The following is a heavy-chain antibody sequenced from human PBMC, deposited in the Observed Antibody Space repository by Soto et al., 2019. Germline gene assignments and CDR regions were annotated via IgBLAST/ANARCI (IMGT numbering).Heavy chain of an antibody. CDR3: ARQVLGYYDSSGYYDY. V-gene: IGHV3-11*01. D-gene: IGHD3-22*01. J-gene: IGHJ4*02. CDR2: ISSSGSTI. CDR1: GFTFSYYC. Sequence: GGELRLSCAASGFTFSYYCMSWIRQTPGKGLEWVSYISSSGSTIYYADSVKGRFTISRDNAKNSLYLQMNSLRAEDTAVYYCARQVLGYYDSSGYYDYWGQGTLVTVSS.